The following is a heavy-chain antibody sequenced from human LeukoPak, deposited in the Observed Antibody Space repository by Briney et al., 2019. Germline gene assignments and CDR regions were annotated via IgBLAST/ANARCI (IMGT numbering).Heavy chain of an antibody. J-gene: IGHJ5*02. D-gene: IGHD2-15*01. CDR1: GFTFSSYA. CDR3: VKSVAGLSGFDP. CDR2: ISSNGGST. Sequence: PGGSLRLSCSASGFTFSSYAMHWVRQAPGKGLEYVSAISSNGGSTYYADSVKGRFTISRDNSKNTLYPQMSSLRAEDTAVYYCVKSVAGLSGFDPWGQGTLVTVSS. V-gene: IGHV3-64D*06.